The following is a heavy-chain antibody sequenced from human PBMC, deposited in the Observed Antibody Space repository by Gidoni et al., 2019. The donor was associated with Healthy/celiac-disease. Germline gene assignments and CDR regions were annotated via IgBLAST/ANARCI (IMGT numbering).Heavy chain of an antibody. D-gene: IGHD3-22*01. Sequence: QVQLQESGPGLVKPSQTLSLTCTFSGGSISSGGYYWSWIRQHPGKGLEWIGYIYYSGSTYYNPSLKSRVTISVDTSKNQFSLKLSSVTAADTAVYYCARDEYYYDSSGYRINYFDYWGQGTLVTVSS. J-gene: IGHJ4*02. CDR2: IYYSGST. V-gene: IGHV4-31*03. CDR3: ARDEYYYDSSGYRINYFDY. CDR1: GGSISSGGYY.